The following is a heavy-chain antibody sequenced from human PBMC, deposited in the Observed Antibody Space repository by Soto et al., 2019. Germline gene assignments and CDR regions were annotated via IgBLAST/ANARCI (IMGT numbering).Heavy chain of an antibody. CDR1: GYTFTGYY. J-gene: IGHJ5*02. CDR2: MIPNSGGT. CDR3: ARRMVYPDNWFDP. D-gene: IGHD3-10*01. Sequence: ASVKVSCKASGYTFTGYYIHWVRQSPGQGLEWMGWMIPNSGGTNYAQKFQGRVTFTRDTSISTAYMELSSLRSDDTAVYYRARRMVYPDNWFDPWGQGTLVTVSS. V-gene: IGHV1-2*02.